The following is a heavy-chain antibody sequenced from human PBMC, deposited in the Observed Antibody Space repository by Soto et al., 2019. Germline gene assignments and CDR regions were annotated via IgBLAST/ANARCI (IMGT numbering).Heavy chain of an antibody. D-gene: IGHD2-15*01. J-gene: IGHJ4*02. CDR1: GYSFTDYA. V-gene: IGHV1-3*01. CDR3: AKGSRMWTPDY. CDR2: IASGNGNT. Sequence: GASVKVSCKTSGYSFTDYAILWVRQAPGQSLEWLGWIASGNGNTKYSQKFQGRVTITRDTSATTAYMELTSLGSEDTAVYYCAKGSRMWTPDYWGQGTLVTVSS.